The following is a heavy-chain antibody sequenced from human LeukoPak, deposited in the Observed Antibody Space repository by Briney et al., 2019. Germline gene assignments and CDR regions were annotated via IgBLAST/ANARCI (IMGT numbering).Heavy chain of an antibody. J-gene: IGHJ4*02. Sequence: GESLRLSCVASGFTIDKAWMTWVRQVPGKGLEWVGRIRSRVDGGTSDYAAPVKGRFTISRDDSKSIAYLQMNSLKTEDTAVYYCLGSSGYFGIGYWGQGTLVTVSS. CDR2: IRSRVDGGTS. V-gene: IGHV3-15*01. CDR3: LGSSGYFGIGY. CDR1: GFTIDKAW. D-gene: IGHD3-22*01.